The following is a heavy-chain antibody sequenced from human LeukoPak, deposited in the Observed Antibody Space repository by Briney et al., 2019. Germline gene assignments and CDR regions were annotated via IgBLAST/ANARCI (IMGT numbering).Heavy chain of an antibody. CDR3: ARQATIYSSGWSRDAFDI. V-gene: IGHV4-34*01. CDR1: GGSFSGYY. Sequence: PSETLSLTCAVYGGSFSGYYWSWTRQPPGKGLEWIGEINHSGSTNYNPSLKSRVTISVDTSKNQFSLKLSSVTAADTAVYYCARQATIYSSGWSRDAFDIWGQGTMVTVSS. J-gene: IGHJ3*02. CDR2: INHSGST. D-gene: IGHD6-19*01.